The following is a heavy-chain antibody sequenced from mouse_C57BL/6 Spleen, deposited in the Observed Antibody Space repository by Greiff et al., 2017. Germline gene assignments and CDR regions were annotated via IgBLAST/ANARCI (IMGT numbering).Heavy chain of an antibody. CDR3: ASYYAGFAY. D-gene: IGHD2-10*01. Sequence: EVMLVESGGGLVQPGESLKLSCESNEYEFTSHDMSWVSKTPEKRLELVAAINSDGGSTYYPDTMERRFIITRDNTKKTLYLQMSSLRSEGTALYYCASYYAGFAYWGQGTLVTVSA. V-gene: IGHV5-2*01. CDR2: INSDGGST. CDR1: EYEFTSHD. J-gene: IGHJ3*01.